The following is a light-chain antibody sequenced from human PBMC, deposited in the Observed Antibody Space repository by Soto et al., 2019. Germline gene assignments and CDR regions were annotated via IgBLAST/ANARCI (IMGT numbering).Light chain of an antibody. CDR3: QQRSNWPKIT. Sequence: EIVLTQSPATLSFSPGERSTLACRSSQSVSSYLAWYQQKPCRAPRLLIYDASNRATGIPARFSGSGSGTDFTLTISSLEPEDFAVYYCQQRSNWPKITFGQGTRLEIK. J-gene: IGKJ5*01. CDR2: DAS. CDR1: QSVSSY. V-gene: IGKV3-11*01.